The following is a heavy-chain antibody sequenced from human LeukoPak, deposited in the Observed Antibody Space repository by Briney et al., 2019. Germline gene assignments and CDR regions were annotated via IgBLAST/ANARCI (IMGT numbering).Heavy chain of an antibody. CDR1: GFTFDDYA. D-gene: IGHD2-2*02. J-gene: IGHJ6*02. Sequence: GRSLRLSCAASGFTFDDYAMHWVRQAPGKGLEWVSGISWNSGSIGYADSVKGRFTISRDNAKNSLYLQMNSLRAEDTAVYYCARVPIVVVPAAITAYYYYYGMDVWGQGTTVTVSS. CDR3: ARVPIVVVPAAITAYYYYYGMDV. V-gene: IGHV3-9*01. CDR2: ISWNSGSI.